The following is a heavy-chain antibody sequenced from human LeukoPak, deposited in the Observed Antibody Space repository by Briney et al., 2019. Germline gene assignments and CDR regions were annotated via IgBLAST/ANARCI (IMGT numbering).Heavy chain of an antibody. CDR1: GFTFSSYA. J-gene: IGHJ3*02. D-gene: IGHD5-18*01. CDR2: ISSNGGST. CDR3: ARDGGTAMVFSAFDI. V-gene: IGHV3-64*01. Sequence: GGSLRLSCAASGFTFSSYAMHWVRQAPGKGLEYVSAISSNGGSTYYANSVKGRFTISRDNSKNTLYLQMGSLRAEDMAVYYCARDGGTAMVFSAFDIWGQGTMVTVSS.